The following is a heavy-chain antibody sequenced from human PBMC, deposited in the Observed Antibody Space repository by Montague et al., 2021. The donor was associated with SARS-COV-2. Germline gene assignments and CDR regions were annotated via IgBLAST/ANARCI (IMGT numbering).Heavy chain of an antibody. CDR1: GFTFGGYD. CDR3: ARGGEWSSSSLPDY. D-gene: IGHD6-6*01. CDR2: IGIGGDT. J-gene: IGHJ4*02. Sequence: SLRLSCAASGFTFGGYDMNWVRQAPGKGLERVSAIGIGGDTYYLGSVKGRFIISRENAKNSLYLQMNSLRVGDTAVYYCARGGEWSSSSLPDYWGQGTLVTVSS. V-gene: IGHV3-13*04.